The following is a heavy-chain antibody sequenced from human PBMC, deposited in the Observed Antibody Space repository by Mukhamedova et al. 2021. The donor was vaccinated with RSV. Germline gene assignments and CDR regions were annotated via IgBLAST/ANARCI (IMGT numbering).Heavy chain of an antibody. D-gene: IGHD6-19*01. CDR3: AREWYSSGCNDY. J-gene: IGHJ4*02. V-gene: IGHV3-7*03. CDR2: IKQDGSEK. Sequence: QAPGKGLEWVANIKQDGSEKYYVDSVKGRFTISRDNAKNSLYLQMNSLRAEDTAVYYCAREWYSSGCNDYWGQGTLVTVSS.